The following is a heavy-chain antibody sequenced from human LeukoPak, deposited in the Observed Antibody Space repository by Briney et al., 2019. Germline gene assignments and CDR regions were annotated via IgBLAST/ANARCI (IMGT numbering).Heavy chain of an antibody. CDR1: GYTFTSYD. Sequence: ASVKVSCKASGYTFTSYDINWVRQATGQGLEWVGWMNPNSGNTGYAQKFQGRVTMTRDTSISTAYMELSRLRSDDTAVYYCARGSYSGYDIDYWGQGTLVTVSS. V-gene: IGHV1-8*02. CDR3: ARGSYSGYDIDY. J-gene: IGHJ4*02. CDR2: MNPNSGNT. D-gene: IGHD5-12*01.